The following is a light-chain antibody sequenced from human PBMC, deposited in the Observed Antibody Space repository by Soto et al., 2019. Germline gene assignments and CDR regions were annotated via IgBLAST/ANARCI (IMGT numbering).Light chain of an antibody. CDR2: TIS. Sequence: IQLTQSQSSLSASVGDRVTITCRASQGVSSFLAWYQQKPGKAPKLLIYTISTLQSGVPSRFSGSGSGTDFTLTISSLQPEDFAVYYCQQSSNWPPRITFGQGTRLEIK. V-gene: IGKV1-9*01. CDR3: QQSSNWPPRIT. CDR1: QGVSSF. J-gene: IGKJ5*01.